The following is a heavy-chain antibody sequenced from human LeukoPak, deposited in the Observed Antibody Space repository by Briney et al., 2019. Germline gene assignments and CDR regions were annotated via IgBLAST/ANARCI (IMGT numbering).Heavy chain of an antibody. Sequence: PGGSLRLSCAASGFTFSSYGMHWVRQAPGKGLEWVAVISYDGSHKYYADSVKGRFTISRDNSKNTLYLEVNGLRADDTAIYYCAREQNIRGVIIIVDSWGQGTLVTVSS. CDR3: AREQNIRGVIIIVDS. D-gene: IGHD3-10*01. V-gene: IGHV3-30*03. CDR1: GFTFSSYG. J-gene: IGHJ4*02. CDR2: ISYDGSHK.